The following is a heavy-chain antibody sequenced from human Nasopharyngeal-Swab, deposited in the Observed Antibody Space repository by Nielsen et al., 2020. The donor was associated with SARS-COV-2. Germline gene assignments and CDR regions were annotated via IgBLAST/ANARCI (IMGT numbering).Heavy chain of an antibody. CDR2: TDWDGDR. V-gene: IGHV2-70*11. Sequence: SGPTLVKPTETLTLTCTFSGFSLYTRGMCASWIRQPPGKAPEWLARTDWDGDRYYNPSLKTRLTISRDIAKSQVVLTMTNMAPMDTATYYCTREQPSGDYDYYGMDVWGRGTTVTVSS. CDR1: GFSLYTRGMC. D-gene: IGHD1-1*01. CDR3: TREQPSGDYDYYGMDV. J-gene: IGHJ6*02.